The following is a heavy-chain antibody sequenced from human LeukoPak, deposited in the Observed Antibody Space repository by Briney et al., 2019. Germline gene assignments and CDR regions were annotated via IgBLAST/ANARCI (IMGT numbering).Heavy chain of an antibody. Sequence: ASVKVSCKASGYTFTSYGINWVRQAPGQGLEWMGWISAYNGNSNYAQKLQGRVTMTTDTSTRTGYMELRSLRSDDTAVYYCARDAGKTPYYYDSSGSYYYYYMDVWGKGTTVTVSS. CDR1: GYTFTSYG. J-gene: IGHJ6*03. CDR3: ARDAGKTPYYYDSSGSYYYYYMDV. V-gene: IGHV1-18*01. CDR2: ISAYNGNS. D-gene: IGHD3-22*01.